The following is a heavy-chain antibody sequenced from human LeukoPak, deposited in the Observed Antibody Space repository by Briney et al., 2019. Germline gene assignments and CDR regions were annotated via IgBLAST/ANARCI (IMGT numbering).Heavy chain of an antibody. Sequence: SETPSLTCTVSGASVSSGSHSWGRVRPAPGKGLEWIVTTFYHTGNSYYNPTLKSRLTVSIDTSKNQVPLTVTSTTAADTASYYWATQNDNLSGSYLSLVDWGHGIVVAVSS. CDR2: TFYHTGNS. V-gene: IGHV4-39*05. D-gene: IGHD3-10*01. CDR3: ATQNDNLSGSYLSLVD. J-gene: IGHJ4*01. CDR1: GASVSSGSHS.